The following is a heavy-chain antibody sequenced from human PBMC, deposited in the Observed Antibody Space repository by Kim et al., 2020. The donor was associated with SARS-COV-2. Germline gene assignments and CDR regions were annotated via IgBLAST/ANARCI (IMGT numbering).Heavy chain of an antibody. CDR3: AKGVAAAGYYGLDV. CDR2: IWYDGSNE. J-gene: IGHJ6*02. V-gene: IGHV3-30*02. D-gene: IGHD6-13*01. Sequence: GGSLRLSCVSSGFTFSTHGMYWVRQGPAKGLEWVAYIWYDGSNEDYGDSVRGRFTISRDNSKRTVYLEMNSLRVDDTAVYYCAKGVAAAGYYGLDVWGPG. CDR1: GFTFSTHG.